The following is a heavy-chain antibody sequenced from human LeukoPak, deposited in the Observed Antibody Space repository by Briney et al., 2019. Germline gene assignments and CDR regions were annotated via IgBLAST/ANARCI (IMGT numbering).Heavy chain of an antibody. CDR1: GGSLSGYY. J-gene: IGHJ5*02. Sequence: SETLSLTCGVYGGSLSGYYWNWIRQPPGKGLEWIGDISYSGDTNYNPSLKSRVTISVDTSKNQFSLKLSSVTAADTAVYYCARVREQQASPPYNWFDPWGQGTLVTVSS. CDR3: ARVREQQASPPYNWFDP. D-gene: IGHD6-13*01. V-gene: IGHV4-34*01. CDR2: ISYSGDT.